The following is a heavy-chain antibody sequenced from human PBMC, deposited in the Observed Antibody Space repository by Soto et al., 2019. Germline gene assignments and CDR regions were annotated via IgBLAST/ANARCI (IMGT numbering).Heavy chain of an antibody. CDR1: EFTFSNYA. J-gene: IGHJ4*02. V-gene: IGHV3-30*03. D-gene: IGHD4-17*01. Sequence: QVQLVESGGGVVQPGGSLRLSCAASEFTFSNYAMHWVRQPPGKGLQWLAVISYDGNNKYYADSVEGRFTISRDNSKNTVYLRMNSLRLEDTAVYYCARGPSYSDSYFDYWGQGTLVTVAS. CDR3: ARGPSYSDSYFDY. CDR2: ISYDGNNK.